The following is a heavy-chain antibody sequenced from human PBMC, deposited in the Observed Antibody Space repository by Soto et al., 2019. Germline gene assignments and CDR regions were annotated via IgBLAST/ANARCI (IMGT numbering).Heavy chain of an antibody. CDR2: ISGSGGST. V-gene: IGHV3-23*01. D-gene: IGHD3-3*01. CDR3: ATKGGDTIFGVVIAADY. CDR1: GFTFSSYA. Sequence: EVQLLESGGGLVQPGGSLRLSCAASGFTFSSYAMSWVRQAPGKGLEWVSAISGSGGSTYYADSVKGRFTISRDNSKHTLYLQMNSLRAEDTAVYYCATKGGDTIFGVVIAADYWGQGTLVTVSS. J-gene: IGHJ4*02.